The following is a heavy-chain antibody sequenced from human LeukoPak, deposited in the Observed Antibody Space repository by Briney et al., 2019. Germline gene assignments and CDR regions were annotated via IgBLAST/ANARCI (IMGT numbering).Heavy chain of an antibody. J-gene: IGHJ4*02. CDR3: AKTQGYFDY. Sequence: GGSLRLSCAASGFTLNNYAITWVRQAPGKGLEWVSAISGSGDNTYYRDSVKGRFTVSRDNSKNTLYLQMNSLRAEDTAVYYCAKTQGYFDYWGQGTLVTVSS. CDR2: ISGSGDNT. CDR1: GFTLNNYA. V-gene: IGHV3-23*01.